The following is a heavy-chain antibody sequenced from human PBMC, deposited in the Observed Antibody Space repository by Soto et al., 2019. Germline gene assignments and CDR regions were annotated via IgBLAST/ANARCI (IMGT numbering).Heavy chain of an antibody. CDR1: GGTFRSYA. CDR3: GRLKLVVVARTGSDWFGP. Sequence: QVQLVQSGAEVKKPGSSVKVSCKASGGTFRSYAISWVRQAPGQGLEWMGGIIPIFGTENYAQKFQGRVTITADKSTSTAYMELSSVRSEDTAVYYCGRLKLVVVARTGSDWFGPLGQGTLVTVS. D-gene: IGHD2-15*01. V-gene: IGHV1-69*06. CDR2: IIPIFGTE. J-gene: IGHJ5*02.